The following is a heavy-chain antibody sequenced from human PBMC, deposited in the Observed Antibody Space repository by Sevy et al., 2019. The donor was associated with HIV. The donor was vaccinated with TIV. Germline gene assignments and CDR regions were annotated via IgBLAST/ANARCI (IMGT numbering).Heavy chain of an antibody. CDR3: ARDSGEDDAFDI. V-gene: IGHV3-21*01. Sequence: GGSLRLSCAASGFTFSSYSMNWVRQAPGKGLEWVSSISSSSSYIYYADSVKGRFTISRDNAKNSLYLQMNSLRAEDTAVYYCARDSGEDDAFDIWGQRIMVTVSS. CDR2: ISSSSSYI. D-gene: IGHD3-10*01. CDR1: GFTFSSYS. J-gene: IGHJ3*02.